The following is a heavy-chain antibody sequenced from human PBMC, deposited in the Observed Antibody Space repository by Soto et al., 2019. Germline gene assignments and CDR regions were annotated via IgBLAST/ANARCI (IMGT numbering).Heavy chain of an antibody. CDR2: ISSSSSYI. D-gene: IGHD5-18*01. CDR1: GFTFSSYS. J-gene: IGHJ6*03. V-gene: IGHV3-21*01. Sequence: EVQLVESGGGLVKPGGSLRLSCAASGFTFSSYSMNWVRQAPGKGLEWVSSISSSSSYIYYADSVKGRFTISRDNAKYSLYLQMNSLRAEDTAVYYCARDGYSYGLGYYYYYMDVWGKGTTVTVSS. CDR3: ARDGYSYGLGYYYYYMDV.